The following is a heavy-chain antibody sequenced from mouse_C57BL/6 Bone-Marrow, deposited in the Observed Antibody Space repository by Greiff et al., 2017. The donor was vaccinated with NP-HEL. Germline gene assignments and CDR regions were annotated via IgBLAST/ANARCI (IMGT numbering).Heavy chain of an antibody. D-gene: IGHD1-1*01. CDR1: GYTFTSYG. V-gene: IGHV1-81*01. Sequence: VKLQESGAELARPGASVKLSCKASGYTFTSYGISWVKQRTGQGLEWIGEIYPRSGNTYYNEKFKGKATLTADKSSSTAYMELRSLTSEDSAVYFCARGMTVERFAYWGQGTLVTVSA. CDR2: IYPRSGNT. J-gene: IGHJ3*01. CDR3: ARGMTVERFAY.